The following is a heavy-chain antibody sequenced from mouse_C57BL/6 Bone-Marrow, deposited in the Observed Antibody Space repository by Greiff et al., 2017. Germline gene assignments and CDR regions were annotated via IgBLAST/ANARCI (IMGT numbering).Heavy chain of an antibody. J-gene: IGHJ4*01. CDR1: GYTFTSYW. CDR2: IDPSDSYT. D-gene: IGHD1-1*01. Sequence: QVQLQQPGAELVRPGTSVKLSCKASGYTFTSYWMHWVKQRPGQGLEWIGVIDPSDSYTKYNQKFKGKATLPVDTSSNTSYIQLSSLTSEDSAVYYCARYLLGSSYAMDYWGQGTSVTVSS. V-gene: IGHV1-59*01. CDR3: ARYLLGSSYAMDY.